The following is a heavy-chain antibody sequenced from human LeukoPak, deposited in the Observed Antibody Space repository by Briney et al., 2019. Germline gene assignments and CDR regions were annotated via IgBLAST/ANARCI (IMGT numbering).Heavy chain of an antibody. V-gene: IGHV4-39*07. CDR3: ARGGSYRHVDY. CDR1: GGSISSSSYY. Sequence: SETLSLTCTVSGGSISSSSYYWGWIRQPPGKGLEWIGSIYYSGSTYYNPSLKSRVTISVDTSKNQFSLKLSSVTAADTAVYYCARGGSYRHVDYWGQGTLVTVSS. J-gene: IGHJ4*02. CDR2: IYYSGST. D-gene: IGHD1-26*01.